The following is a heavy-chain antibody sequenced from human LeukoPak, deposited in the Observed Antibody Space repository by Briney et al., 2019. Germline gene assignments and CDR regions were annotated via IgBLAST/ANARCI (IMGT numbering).Heavy chain of an antibody. J-gene: IGHJ6*03. CDR1: GGSISSYY. Sequence: SETLSHTCTVSGGSISSYYWSWIRQPAGKGLEWIGRIYTSGSTNYNPSLKSRVTMSVDTSKNQFSLKLSSVTAADTAVYYCARGQVVGATTFYYYYMDVWGKGTTVTVSS. D-gene: IGHD1-26*01. CDR3: ARGQVVGATTFYYYYMDV. CDR2: IYTSGST. V-gene: IGHV4-4*07.